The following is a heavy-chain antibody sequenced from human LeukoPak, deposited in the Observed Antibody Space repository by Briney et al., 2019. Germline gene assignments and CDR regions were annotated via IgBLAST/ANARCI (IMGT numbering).Heavy chain of an antibody. J-gene: IGHJ4*02. CDR2: ISYDGSNK. D-gene: IGHD3-22*01. V-gene: IGHV3-30*18. Sequence: PGRSLRLSCAASGFTFSSYGMHWVRQAPGKGLEWVAVISYDGSNKYYADSVKGRFTIPRDNSKNTLYLQMNSLRAEDTAVYYCAKVPYTYYYDSSGYSDYFDYWGQGTLVTVSS. CDR3: AKVPYTYYYDSSGYSDYFDY. CDR1: GFTFSSYG.